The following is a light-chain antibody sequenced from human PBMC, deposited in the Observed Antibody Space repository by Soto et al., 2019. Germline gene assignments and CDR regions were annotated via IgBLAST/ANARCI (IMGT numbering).Light chain of an antibody. CDR1: SSNIGSNT. CDR3: ATWDGSRNGYV. Sequence: QSVLTQPPSASWTPGQRVTISSSGSSSNIGSNTVSWYQQVPGTAPKLLIYDNDERPSGVPGRFSGSKSGTSASLAISGLQSEDEADYYCATWDGSRNGYVFGPGTKVTVL. V-gene: IGLV1-44*01. J-gene: IGLJ1*01. CDR2: DND.